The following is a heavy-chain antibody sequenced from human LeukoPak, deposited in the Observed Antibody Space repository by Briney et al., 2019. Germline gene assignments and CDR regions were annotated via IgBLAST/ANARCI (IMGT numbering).Heavy chain of an antibody. D-gene: IGHD6-13*01. Sequence: GRSLRLSCAASGFTFSSYSMNWVRQAPGKGLEWVSYISSSSSTIYYADSVKGRFTISRDNAKNSLYLQMNSLRAEDTAVYYCARDLALYSSSWYDFQHWGQGTLVTVSS. CDR3: ARDLALYSSSWYDFQH. CDR1: GFTFSSYS. V-gene: IGHV3-48*04. CDR2: ISSSSSTI. J-gene: IGHJ1*01.